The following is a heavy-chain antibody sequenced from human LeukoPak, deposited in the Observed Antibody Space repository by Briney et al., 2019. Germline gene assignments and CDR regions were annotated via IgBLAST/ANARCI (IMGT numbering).Heavy chain of an antibody. CDR1: GFTFSSYG. CDR3: AKEYGQEELKYYFDY. CDR2: ISYDGSNK. D-gene: IGHD1-26*01. V-gene: IGHV3-30*18. Sequence: GRSLRLSCAASGFTFSSYGMHWVRQAPGKGLEWVAVISYDGSNKYYADSVKGRFTISRDNSKNTLYLEMNSLGAEDTAVYYCAKEYGQEELKYYFDYWGQGTLVTVSS. J-gene: IGHJ4*02.